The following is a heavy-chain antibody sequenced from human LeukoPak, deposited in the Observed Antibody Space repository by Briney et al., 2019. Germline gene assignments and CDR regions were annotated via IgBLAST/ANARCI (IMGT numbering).Heavy chain of an antibody. CDR3: AKDLYYYGSGNYIDY. CDR1: GFTFSSYA. CDR2: ISGSGGSR. Sequence: GGSLRLSCAASGFTFSSYAMSWVRQAPGKGLEWVSAISGSGGSRYSADSVKGRFTISRDNSKNTLYLQMNSLRAEDTAMYYCAKDLYYYGSGNYIDYWGQGTLVTVSS. J-gene: IGHJ4*02. D-gene: IGHD3-10*01. V-gene: IGHV3-23*01.